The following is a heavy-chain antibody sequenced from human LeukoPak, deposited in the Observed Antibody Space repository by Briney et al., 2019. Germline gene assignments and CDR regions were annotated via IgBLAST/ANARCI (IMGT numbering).Heavy chain of an antibody. J-gene: IGHJ4*02. CDR1: GYTFTSYD. V-gene: IGHV1-8*01. CDR3: ARGEPGCCSGGSCSTPLDY. Sequence: ASVKVSCKASGYTFTSYDINWVRQATGQGLEWMGWMNPNSGNTGYAQKFQGRVTMTRNTSISTAYMELSSLRSEDTAVYYCARGEPGCCSGGSCSTPLDYWGQGTLVTVSS. D-gene: IGHD2-15*01. CDR2: MNPNSGNT.